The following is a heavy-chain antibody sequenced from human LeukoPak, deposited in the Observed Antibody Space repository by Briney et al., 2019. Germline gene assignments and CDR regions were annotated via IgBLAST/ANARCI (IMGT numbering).Heavy chain of an antibody. V-gene: IGHV4-61*02. J-gene: IGHJ6*03. CDR3: ARAVAGTSGYYYYYMDV. CDR1: GGSISSGSYY. Sequence: SETLSLTCTVSGGSISSGSYYWSWIRQPAGKGLEWIGRIYTSGSTNYNPSLKSRVTISVDTSKNQFSLKPSSVTAADTAVYYCARAVAGTSGYYYYYMDVWGKGTTVTVSS. D-gene: IGHD6-19*01. CDR2: IYTSGST.